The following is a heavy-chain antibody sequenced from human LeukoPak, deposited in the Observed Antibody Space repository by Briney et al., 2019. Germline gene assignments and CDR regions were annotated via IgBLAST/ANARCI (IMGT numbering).Heavy chain of an antibody. CDR3: ASGGSGYVGFALDY. V-gene: IGHV4-59*01. Sequence: SETLSLTCTVSGGSISSYYWSWIRQPPGKGLEWIGYIYYSGSTNYNPSLKSRVTISVDTSKNQFSLKLSSVTAADTAVYYCASGGSGYVGFALDYWGQGTLVTVSS. J-gene: IGHJ4*02. CDR2: IYYSGST. CDR1: GGSISSYY. D-gene: IGHD5-12*01.